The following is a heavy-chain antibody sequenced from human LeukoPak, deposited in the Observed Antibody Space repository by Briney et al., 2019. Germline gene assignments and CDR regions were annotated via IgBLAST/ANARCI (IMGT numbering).Heavy chain of an antibody. J-gene: IGHJ4*02. D-gene: IGHD2-15*01. CDR2: INPNSGGT. CDR1: GYTFTGYY. CDR3: ARDLSSYCSGGSCYGRGVSDY. V-gene: IGHV1-2*02. Sequence: GASVKVSCKASGYTFTGYYMHWVRQAPGQGLEWMGWINPNSGGTNYAQKFQGRVTMTRDTSISTAYMELSRLRSDDTAVYYCARDLSSYCSGGSCYGRGVSDYWGQGTLVTVSS.